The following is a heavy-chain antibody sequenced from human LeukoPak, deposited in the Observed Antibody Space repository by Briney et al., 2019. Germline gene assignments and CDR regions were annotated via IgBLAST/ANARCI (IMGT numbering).Heavy chain of an antibody. CDR2: ISYDGSNK. CDR1: GFTFSSYA. CDR3: ARLPIVGATTSPPSHDAFDI. V-gene: IGHV3-30*04. D-gene: IGHD1-26*01. J-gene: IGHJ3*02. Sequence: GGSLRLSCAASGFTFSSYAMHWVRQAPGKGLEWVAVISYDGSNKYYADSVKGRFTISRDNSKNTLYLQMNSLRAEDTAVYYCARLPIVGATTSPPSHDAFDIWGQGTMVTVSS.